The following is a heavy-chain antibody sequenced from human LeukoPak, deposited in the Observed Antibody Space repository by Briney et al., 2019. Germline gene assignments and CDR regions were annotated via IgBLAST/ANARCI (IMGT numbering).Heavy chain of an antibody. D-gene: IGHD2-2*03. CDR1: GYRFTTYW. CDR3: ARPGYCSSSNCYGFDY. J-gene: IGHJ4*02. CDR2: IYPGDSDT. Sequence: GESLKISCKGSGYRFTTYWIGWVRQMPGKGLEWMGIIYPGDSDTRYSPSFQGQVTISVDKSITTAYLQWSSLKASDTAMYYCARPGYCSSSNCYGFDYWGQGTLVTVSS. V-gene: IGHV5-51*01.